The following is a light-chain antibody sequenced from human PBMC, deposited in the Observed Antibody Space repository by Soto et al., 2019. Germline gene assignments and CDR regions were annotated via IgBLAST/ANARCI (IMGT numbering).Light chain of an antibody. CDR1: QSVNSN. V-gene: IGKV3-15*01. CDR2: DAS. Sequence: EIVMTQSPATLSVSPGKRATLSCRASQSVNSNLAWYQQKPGQAPRLLIYDASTRATGIPARFSGSGSGTEFTLTISSLQSEDFAVYYCQQSDDWPPFFTFGPGTKVDIK. J-gene: IGKJ3*01. CDR3: QQSDDWPPFFT.